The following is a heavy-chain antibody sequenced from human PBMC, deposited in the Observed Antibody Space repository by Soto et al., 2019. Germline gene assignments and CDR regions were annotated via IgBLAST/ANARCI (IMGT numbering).Heavy chain of an antibody. V-gene: IGHV1-69*13. CDR2: IIPFYNTL. J-gene: IGHJ4*02. Sequence: SVKVSCKASEGTFNSYAIAWVRQAPGQGLEWMGGIIPFYNTLNYAQKFQDRVTITADDSTNTVYMELSSLRSDDTAVYFCAIGASRWYPYFFDSCAQGYLVTVYS. D-gene: IGHD6-13*01. CDR3: AIGASRWYPYFFDS. CDR1: EGTFNSYA.